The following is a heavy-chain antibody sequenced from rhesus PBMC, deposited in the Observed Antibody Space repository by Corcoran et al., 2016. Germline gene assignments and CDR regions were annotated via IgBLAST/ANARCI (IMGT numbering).Heavy chain of an antibody. Sequence: QLQLQESGPGLVKPSETLSLTCAVPGGPISSNYWRWIRQPPGKGLEWIGRISGSGWGTDYNPSLKSRVTISTDTSKNQFSLKLSSVTAADTAVYYCAREGWNYYYNRFDVWGPGVLVTVSS. CDR1: GGPISSNY. D-gene: IGHD1-1*01. V-gene: IGHV4-173*01. CDR2: ISGSGWGT. J-gene: IGHJ5-1*01. CDR3: AREGWNYYYNRFDV.